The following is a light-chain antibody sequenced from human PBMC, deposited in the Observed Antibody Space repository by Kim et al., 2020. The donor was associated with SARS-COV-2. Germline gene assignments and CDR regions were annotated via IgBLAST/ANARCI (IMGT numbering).Light chain of an antibody. J-gene: IGKJ4*01. Sequence: DIVMAQSPDSLAVSLGERATINCKSSQSLLYNSNNKNYLAWYQQKPGQPPRLLIYWASTRESGVPDRFSGSGSGTDFTLTISSLHTEDVAVYYCQQYYSALVTFGGGTELEI. CDR2: WAS. CDR3: QQYYSALVT. CDR1: QSLLYNSNNKNY. V-gene: IGKV4-1*01.